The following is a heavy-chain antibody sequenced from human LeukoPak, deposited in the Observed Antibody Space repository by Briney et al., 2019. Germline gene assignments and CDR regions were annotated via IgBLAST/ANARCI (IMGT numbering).Heavy chain of an antibody. V-gene: IGHV3-11*06. CDR3: ARAGAYHFDN. Sequence: GGSLRLSCAASGFTFSDYYMSWIRQAPGKGLEWVSYISGSSSYASYADSVKGRFTISRDNAKSTLYLQMDSLRAEDTAVYYCARAGAYHFDNWGQGTLVTVSS. CDR1: GFTFSDYY. J-gene: IGHJ4*02. CDR2: ISGSSSYA. D-gene: IGHD3-16*01.